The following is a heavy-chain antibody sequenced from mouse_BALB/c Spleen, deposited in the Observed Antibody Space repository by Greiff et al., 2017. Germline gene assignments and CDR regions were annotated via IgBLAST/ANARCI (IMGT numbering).Heavy chain of an antibody. CDR3: ARNAIYGSSYYFDY. Sequence: VQGVESGPGLVQPSQSLSITCTVSGFSLTSYGVHWVRQSPGKGLEWLGVIWSGGSTDYNAAFISRLSISKDNSKSQVFFKMNSLQADDTAIYYCARNAIYGSSYYFDYWGQGTTLTVSS. CDR1: GFSLTSYG. CDR2: IWSGGST. D-gene: IGHD1-1*01. J-gene: IGHJ2*01. V-gene: IGHV2-4-1*01.